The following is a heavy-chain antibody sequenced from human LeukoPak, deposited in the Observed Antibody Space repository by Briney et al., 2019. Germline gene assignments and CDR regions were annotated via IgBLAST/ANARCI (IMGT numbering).Heavy chain of an antibody. J-gene: IGHJ5*02. CDR1: GGSFSGYY. CDR2: ITHSGST. D-gene: IGHD5-12*01. Sequence: SETLSLTCAVYGGSFSGYYWSWIRQPPGKGLEWIGEITHSGSTNYNPSLKSRVTISVDTSKNQFSLKLSSVTAADTAVYYGARYDIVTTNWFDPWAQGTLVTVFS. V-gene: IGHV4-34*01. CDR3: ARYDIVTTNWFDP.